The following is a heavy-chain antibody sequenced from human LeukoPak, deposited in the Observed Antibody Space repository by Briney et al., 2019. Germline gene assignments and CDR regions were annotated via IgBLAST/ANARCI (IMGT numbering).Heavy chain of an antibody. CDR1: GYTFTSYG. CDR3: ARDLVDYDYVWGSYRYDY. Sequence: ASVKVSCKASGYTFTSYGISWVRQAPGQGLEWMGWISAYNGNTNYAQKLQGRVTMTTDTSTSTAYMELRSLRSDDTAVYYCARDLVDYDYVWGSYRYDYWGQGTLVTVSS. D-gene: IGHD3-16*02. CDR2: ISAYNGNT. V-gene: IGHV1-18*01. J-gene: IGHJ4*02.